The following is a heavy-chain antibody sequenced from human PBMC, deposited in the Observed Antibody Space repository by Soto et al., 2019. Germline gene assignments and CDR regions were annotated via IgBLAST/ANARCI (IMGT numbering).Heavy chain of an antibody. CDR1: GGSISSYY. D-gene: IGHD2-2*01. V-gene: IGHV4-59*01. CDR3: ARMGYCSSTSCYLLYYYMDV. Sequence: SETLSLTCTVSGGSISSYYWSWIRQPPGKGLEWIGYIYYSGSTNYNPSLKSRVTISVDTSKNQFSLKLSSVTAADTAVYYCARMGYCSSTSCYLLYYYMDVWGKGTTVTVSS. CDR2: IYYSGST. J-gene: IGHJ6*03.